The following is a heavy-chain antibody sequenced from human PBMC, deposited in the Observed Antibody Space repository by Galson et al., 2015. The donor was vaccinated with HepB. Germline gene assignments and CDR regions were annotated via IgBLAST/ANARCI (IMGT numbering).Heavy chain of an antibody. V-gene: IGHV1-69*06. CDR2: IIPIFGTA. D-gene: IGHD6-13*01. J-gene: IGHJ6*02. CDR3: ARHIAAAGTFRRQPYYYGMDV. Sequence: SVKVSCKASGGTFSSYAISWVRQAPGQGLEWMGGIIPIFGTANYAQKFQGRVTITADKSTSTAYMELSSLRSEDTAVYYCARHIAAAGTFRRQPYYYGMDVWGQGTTVTVSS. CDR1: GGTFSSYA.